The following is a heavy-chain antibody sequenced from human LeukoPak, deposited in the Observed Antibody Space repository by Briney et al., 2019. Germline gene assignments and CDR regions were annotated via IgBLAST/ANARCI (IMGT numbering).Heavy chain of an antibody. CDR1: GFTFSSYW. CDR3: ARGAAAAPYYYYYMDV. Sequence: GGSLRLSCAASGFTFSSYWMSWVRQAPGKGLEWVANIKQDGSEKYYVDSVKGRFTISRDNAKNSLYLQMNSLRAEDTAVYYCARGAAAAPYYYYYMDVWGKGTTVTVSS. J-gene: IGHJ6*03. D-gene: IGHD6-13*01. V-gene: IGHV3-7*01. CDR2: IKQDGSEK.